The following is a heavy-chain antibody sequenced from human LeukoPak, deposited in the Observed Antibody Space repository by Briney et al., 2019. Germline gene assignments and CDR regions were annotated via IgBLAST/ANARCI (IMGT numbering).Heavy chain of an antibody. V-gene: IGHV1-46*01. CDR1: GYTFIDYY. J-gene: IGHJ4*02. CDR2: INPSGGST. D-gene: IGHD1-26*01. CDR3: ARDGATWGGFDY. Sequence: ASVKVSCKASGYTFIDYYMHWVRQAPGQGLEWMGIINPSGGSTSYAQKFQGRVTMTRDTSTSTVYMELSSLRSEDTAVYYCARDGATWGGFDYWGQGTLVTVSS.